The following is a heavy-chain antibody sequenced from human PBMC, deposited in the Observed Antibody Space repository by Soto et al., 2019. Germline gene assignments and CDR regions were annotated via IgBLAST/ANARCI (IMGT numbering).Heavy chain of an antibody. CDR3: ARDRQSTPWYAADY. D-gene: IGHD6-13*01. J-gene: IGHJ4*02. V-gene: IGHV3-21*01. CDR2: ISGSGGYI. Sequence: GGSLRLSCEGSGFTFSSYSMNWVRHAPGKGLEWVSSISGSGGYIYYADSVKGRFTISRDNAKNSLYLQMTSLRDEDTALYYCARDRQSTPWYAADYWGQGSLVTVSS. CDR1: GFTFSSYS.